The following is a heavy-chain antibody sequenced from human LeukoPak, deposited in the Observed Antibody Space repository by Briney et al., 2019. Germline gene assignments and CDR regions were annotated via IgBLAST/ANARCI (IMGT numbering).Heavy chain of an antibody. V-gene: IGHV3-21*01. CDR1: GFTLNTND. CDR3: ARDGSDFWSGYTNWFDP. J-gene: IGHJ5*02. CDR2: ISSSSSSYI. Sequence: GGSLRLSCAASGFTLNTNDMNWVRQAPGKGLEWVSSISSSSSSYIYYADSVKGRFTISRDNAKNSLYLQMNSLRAEDTAVYYCARDGSDFWSGYTNWFDPWGQGTLVTVSS. D-gene: IGHD3-3*01.